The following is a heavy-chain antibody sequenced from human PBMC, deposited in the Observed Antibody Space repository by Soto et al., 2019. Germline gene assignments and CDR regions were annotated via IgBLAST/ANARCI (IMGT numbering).Heavy chain of an antibody. D-gene: IGHD3-3*01. J-gene: IGHJ4*02. Sequence: QVQLVESGGGVVQPGRSLRLSCATSGFIFSEQGIHWVRQAPGKGLEWVAFMWPDGSGEVYVDSVRGRFKISRDNVKNMVFLQMDSLRAEDTAVYYCVRDGEIGEWNCDYWGQGTLVTVSS. V-gene: IGHV3-33*01. CDR2: MWPDGSGE. CDR3: VRDGEIGEWNCDY. CDR1: GFIFSEQG.